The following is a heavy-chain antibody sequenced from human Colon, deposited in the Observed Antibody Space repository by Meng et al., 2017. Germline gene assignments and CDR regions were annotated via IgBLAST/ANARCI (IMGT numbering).Heavy chain of an antibody. Sequence: QGHLHQSGLGLCKPSQTRSLTCAISGVSVSSNSAAWYRIRQSPSRGLEWLGRTYYRSKWYNDYAVSVKSRITINPDTSKNQFSLQLNSVTPEDTAVYYCARDLIVGATRCYFDYWGQGTLVTVSS. V-gene: IGHV6-1*01. D-gene: IGHD1-26*01. CDR2: TYYRSKWYN. CDR3: ARDLIVGATRCYFDY. CDR1: GVSVSSNSAA. J-gene: IGHJ4*02.